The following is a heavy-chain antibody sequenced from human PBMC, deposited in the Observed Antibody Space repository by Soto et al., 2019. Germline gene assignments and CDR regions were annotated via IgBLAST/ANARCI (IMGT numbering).Heavy chain of an antibody. CDR1: EYSFTTYW. Sequence: GESLKISCKGSEYSFTTYWISWVRQMPGKGLEWMGRIDPSDSYTNYSPSFQGHVTISADKAISTAYLQWTSLKASDTAMYYCARYGSNSRPHWGQGTLVTVSS. CDR3: ARYGSNSRPH. V-gene: IGHV5-10-1*01. D-gene: IGHD6-19*01. CDR2: IDPSDSYT. J-gene: IGHJ4*02.